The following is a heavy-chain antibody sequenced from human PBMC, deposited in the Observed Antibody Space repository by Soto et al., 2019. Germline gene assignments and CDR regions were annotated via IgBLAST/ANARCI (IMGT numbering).Heavy chain of an antibody. CDR1: GGSISLNY. D-gene: IGHD1-1*01. V-gene: IGHV4-59*01. CDR3: ARRREAYNCNDVGY. Sequence: QVQLQESGPGLVKPSETLSLTCTVSGGSISLNYWTWIRQPPGKGLERIGSVYNSGSTNYNPSLKSRVTIAVDTSKNQFSLRLSSVTAAATAVYYCARRREAYNCNDVGYWGQGTLVTVAS. J-gene: IGHJ4*02. CDR2: VYNSGST.